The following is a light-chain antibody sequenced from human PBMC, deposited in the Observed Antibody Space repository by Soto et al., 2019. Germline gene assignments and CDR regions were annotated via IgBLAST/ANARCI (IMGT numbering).Light chain of an antibody. J-gene: IGLJ1*01. CDR3: NSYTSSITRV. CDR2: EVS. Sequence: QSVLAQPASVSGSPGQSITISCTGTSSDVGSYDYVSWYQQHPGKAPKLMIYEVSNRPSGVSNRFSGSKYGNTASLTISGLQAEDEADYYCNSYTSSITRVFGTGTKVTVL. CDR1: SSDVGSYDY. V-gene: IGLV2-14*01.